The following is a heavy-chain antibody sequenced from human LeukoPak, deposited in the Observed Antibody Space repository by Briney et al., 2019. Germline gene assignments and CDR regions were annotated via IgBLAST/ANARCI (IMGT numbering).Heavy chain of an antibody. CDR3: ARFVDQSTYYFDS. CDR2: INPDSMYI. CDR1: AFALSTYT. D-gene: IGHD3-10*01. V-gene: IGHV3-21*01. Sequence: GGSLRLSCAASAFALSTYTMEWVRLAPGKGLEWVSSINPDSMYIYYRDSVRGRFTISRDNAKNSLYLQMNSLRVEDTAVYFCARFVDQSTYYFDSWGQGTLVIVSS. J-gene: IGHJ4*02.